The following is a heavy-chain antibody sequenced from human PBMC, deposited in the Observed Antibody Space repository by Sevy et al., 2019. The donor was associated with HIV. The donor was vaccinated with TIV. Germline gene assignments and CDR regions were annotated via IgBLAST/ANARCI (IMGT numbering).Heavy chain of an antibody. CDR3: ARGIGYSSSWYPSYYYYYGMDV. CDR2: IGTAGDT. CDR1: GFTFSDYG. V-gene: IGHV3-13*01. D-gene: IGHD6-13*01. J-gene: IGHJ6*02. Sequence: GGSLRLSCAASGFTFSDYGMQWVRQAPGKGLEWVSAIGTAGDTYYPGSVKGRFTISRENAKNSLYLQMNSLRAGDTAVYYCARGIGYSSSWYPSYYYYYGMDVWGQGTTVTVSS.